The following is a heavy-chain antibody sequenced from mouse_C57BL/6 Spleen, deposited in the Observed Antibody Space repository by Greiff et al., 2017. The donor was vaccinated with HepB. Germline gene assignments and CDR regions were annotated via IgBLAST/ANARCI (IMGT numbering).Heavy chain of an antibody. CDR1: GFTFTDYY. J-gene: IGHJ2*01. V-gene: IGHV7-3*01. CDR3: ARSYGSSYPLFDY. Sequence: DVMLVESGGGLVQPGGSLSLSCAASGFTFTDYYMSWVRQPPGKALEWLGFIRHKANGYTTEYSASVKGRFTISRDNSQSILYLQMNALRAEDSATYYCARSYGSSYPLFDYWGQGTTLTVSS. D-gene: IGHD1-1*01. CDR2: IRHKANGYTT.